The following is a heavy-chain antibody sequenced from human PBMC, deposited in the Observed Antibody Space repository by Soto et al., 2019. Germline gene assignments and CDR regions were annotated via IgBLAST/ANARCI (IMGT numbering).Heavy chain of an antibody. J-gene: IGHJ4*02. CDR3: ASVLDY. CDR1: GFDFSSFA. V-gene: IGHV3-30*03. CDR2: ISYDGSNE. Sequence: QVLWVESGGGVVQPGESLRLSCAASGFDFSSFAMQWVRQAPGKGLEWVTTISYDGSNEYYGDSVKGRFIISRDNSKNTLHLQMNSLRTDDTGIYYCASVLDYWGQGTLVTVSS.